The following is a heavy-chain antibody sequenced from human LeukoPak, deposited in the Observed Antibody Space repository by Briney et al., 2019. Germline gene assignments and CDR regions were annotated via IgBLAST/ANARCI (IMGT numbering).Heavy chain of an antibody. J-gene: IGHJ4*02. Sequence: GGSLRLSCAASGFTFSSYSINWVRQAPGKGLEWVSSISSTSSYIYYADSVRGRSTISRDNAENSLYLQMNSLRAEDTAVYYCARDAVTQPRSDISGYYPPYHFDYWGQGTLVTVSS. CDR1: GFTFSSYS. D-gene: IGHD3-22*01. V-gene: IGHV3-21*01. CDR2: ISSTSSYI. CDR3: ARDAVTQPRSDISGYYPPYHFDY.